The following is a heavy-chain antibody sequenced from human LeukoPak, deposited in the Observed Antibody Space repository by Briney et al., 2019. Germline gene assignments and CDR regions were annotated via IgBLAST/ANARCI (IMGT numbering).Heavy chain of an antibody. CDR3: ARGGLRYFDWLYNWFDP. CDR1: GGSFSGYY. Sequence: PSETLSLTCAVYGGSFSGYYWSWLRQPPGKGLEWIGEINHSGSTNYNPSLESRVTISVDTSKNQFSLKLSSVTAADTAVYYCARGGLRYFDWLYNWFDPWGQGTLVTVSS. D-gene: IGHD3-9*01. J-gene: IGHJ5*02. V-gene: IGHV4-34*01. CDR2: INHSGST.